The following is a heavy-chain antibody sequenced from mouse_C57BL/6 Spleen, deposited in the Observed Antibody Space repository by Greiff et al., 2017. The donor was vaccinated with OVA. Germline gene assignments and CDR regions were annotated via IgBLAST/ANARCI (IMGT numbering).Heavy chain of an antibody. CDR3: FYDYDDAGDY. J-gene: IGHJ2*01. CDR2: INPSTGGT. D-gene: IGHD2-4*01. V-gene: IGHV1-42*01. Sequence: EVQRVESGPELVKPGASVKISCKASGYSFTGYYMNWVKQSPEKSLEWIGEINPSTGGTTYNQKFKAKATLTVDKSSSTAYMQLKSLTSEDSAVYYCFYDYDDAGDYWGQGTTLTVSS. CDR1: GYSFTGYY.